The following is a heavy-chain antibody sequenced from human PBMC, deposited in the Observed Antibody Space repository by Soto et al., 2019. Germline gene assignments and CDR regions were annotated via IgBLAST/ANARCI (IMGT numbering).Heavy chain of an antibody. D-gene: IGHD3-10*01. J-gene: IGHJ6*04. CDR3: ARVAREYYYGSGSPVPLLDV. V-gene: IGHV1-69*02. Sequence: GASVKVSCKASGGTFSSYTISWVRQAPGQGLEWMGRIIPILGIANYAQKFQGRVTITADKSTSTAYMELSSLRSEDTAVYYCARVAREYYYGSGSPVPLLDVWGKGTTVTVSS. CDR2: IIPILGIA. CDR1: GGTFSSYT.